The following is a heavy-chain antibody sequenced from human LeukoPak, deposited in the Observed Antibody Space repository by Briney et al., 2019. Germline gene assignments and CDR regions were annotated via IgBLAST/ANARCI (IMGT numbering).Heavy chain of an antibody. Sequence: GGSLTLSCAASGFTFSSYSMNWVRQAPGKGLEWVSSISSSSSYIYYADSVKGRFTICRDNAKNSLYLQMNSLRAEDTAVYYCAKDTNSAGAYFDYWGQGTLVTVSS. D-gene: IGHD2-21*01. CDR2: ISSSSSYI. CDR1: GFTFSSYS. CDR3: AKDTNSAGAYFDY. J-gene: IGHJ4*02. V-gene: IGHV3-21*01.